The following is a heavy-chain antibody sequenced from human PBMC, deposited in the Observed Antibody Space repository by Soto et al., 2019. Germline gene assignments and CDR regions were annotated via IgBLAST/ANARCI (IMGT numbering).Heavy chain of an antibody. Sequence: ASVKVSCKASGYTFTSYGISWVRQAPGQGLEWMGWISAYNGNTNYAQKLQGRVTMTTDTSTSTAYMELRSLRSDDTAVHYCARDLVRGVITPIGYYYYGMDVWGQGTTVTVSS. V-gene: IGHV1-18*04. CDR3: ARDLVRGVITPIGYYYYGMDV. CDR1: GYTFTSYG. J-gene: IGHJ6*02. CDR2: ISAYNGNT. D-gene: IGHD3-10*01.